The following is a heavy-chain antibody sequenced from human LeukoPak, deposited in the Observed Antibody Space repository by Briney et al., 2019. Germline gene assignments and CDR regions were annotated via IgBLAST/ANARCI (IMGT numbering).Heavy chain of an antibody. V-gene: IGHV4-34*01. CDR1: GGSFSGYY. J-gene: IGHJ4*02. CDR2: INHSGST. CDR3: ARGLQPLYYFDY. D-gene: IGHD6-13*01. Sequence: SETLSLTCAVYGGSFSGYYWSWIRQPPGKGLEWIGEINHSGSTNYNPSLKSRVTIPVDTSKNQFSLKLSSVTAADTAVYYCARGLQPLYYFDYWGQGTLVTVSS.